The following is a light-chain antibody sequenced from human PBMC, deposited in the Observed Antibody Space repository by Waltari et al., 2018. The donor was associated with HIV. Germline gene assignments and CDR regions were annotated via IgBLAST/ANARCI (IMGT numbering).Light chain of an antibody. Sequence: QSALTQPPSASGSPGQSVAIPCTGSRNDIGTYKFVSWYQHNPGKAPKLLIYDVTRRPPGIPDRFSGTKSGYTASLTVSDLQVEDEADYYCVSYTEKDTFLLFGGGTKLAV. V-gene: IGLV2-8*01. J-gene: IGLJ2*01. CDR1: RNDIGTYKF. CDR3: VSYTEKDTFLL. CDR2: DVT.